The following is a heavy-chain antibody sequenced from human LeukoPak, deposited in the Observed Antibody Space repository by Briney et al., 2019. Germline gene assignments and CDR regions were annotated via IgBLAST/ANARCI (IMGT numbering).Heavy chain of an antibody. D-gene: IGHD7-27*01. V-gene: IGHV1-2*02. CDR2: INPNSGGT. CDR1: GYTFTGYC. J-gene: IGHJ4*02. CDR3: ARDRAGVSDY. Sequence: ASVKVSCKASGYTFTGYCMHWVRQAPGQGLEWMGWINPNSGGTNYAQKFQGRVTMTRDMSISTAYMELSRLRSDDTAVYYCARDRAGVSDYWGQGTLVTVSS.